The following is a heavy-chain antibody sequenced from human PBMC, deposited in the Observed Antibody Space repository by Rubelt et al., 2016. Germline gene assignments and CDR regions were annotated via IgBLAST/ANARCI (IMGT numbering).Heavy chain of an antibody. CDR2: IIPIFGTA. CDR3: ARDLRGGGEQWLAYYFDY. CDR1: GGTFSSYA. D-gene: IGHD6-19*01. V-gene: IGHV1-69*01. J-gene: IGHJ4*02. Sequence: QVQLVQSGAEVKKPGSSVKVSCKASGGTFSSYAISWVRQAPGQGLEWMGGIIPIFGTANYATKFQGRVTITADESTSKAYMELSSLRSEDTAVYYCARDLRGGGEQWLAYYFDYWGQGTLVTVSS.